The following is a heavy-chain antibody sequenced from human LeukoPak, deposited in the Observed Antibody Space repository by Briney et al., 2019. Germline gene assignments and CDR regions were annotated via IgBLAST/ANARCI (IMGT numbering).Heavy chain of an antibody. CDR2: ISGSGGST. D-gene: IGHD2-2*01. J-gene: IGHJ4*02. Sequence: GGSLRLSCAASGFTFSSYAMSWVRQAPGKGLEWVSAISGSGGSTYYADSVKGRFTISGDNSKNTLYLQMNSLRAEDTAVYYCAKARIVVVPAALFDYWGQGTLVTVSS. CDR1: GFTFSSYA. V-gene: IGHV3-23*01. CDR3: AKARIVVVPAALFDY.